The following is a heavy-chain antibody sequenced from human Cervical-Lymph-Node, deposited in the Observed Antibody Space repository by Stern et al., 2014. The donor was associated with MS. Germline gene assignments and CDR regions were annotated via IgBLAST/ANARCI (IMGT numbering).Heavy chain of an antibody. CDR1: GFTFSNHA. D-gene: IGHD4-17*01. J-gene: IGHJ6*02. CDR2: ISYDGRNE. V-gene: IGHV3-30*04. Sequence: MQLVESGGGVVQPGGSLRLSCVVSGFTFSNHAMHWVRQAPGKGLEWGTVISYDGRNEYYTDSVQGRFTVSRDHSKNTLYLQMTSLRPDDTAVYYCARATSTTTVTTPYYGLDVWGQGTTVTVSS. CDR3: ARATSTTTVTTPYYGLDV.